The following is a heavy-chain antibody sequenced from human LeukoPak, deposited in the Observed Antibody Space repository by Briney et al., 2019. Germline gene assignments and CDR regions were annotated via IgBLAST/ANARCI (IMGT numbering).Heavy chain of an antibody. J-gene: IGHJ4*02. CDR3: AREPDYYGSGSYYSY. CDR1: GGSFTSRSYF. Sequence: SETLSLTCTVSGGSFTSRSYFWAWIRQSPGKGLEWIASIYYPGSTYYNPSLKSRVTISVDTPKNQFSLKLSSVTAADTAVYYCAREPDYYGSGSYYSYWGQGTLVTVSS. V-gene: IGHV4-39*07. CDR2: IYYPGST. D-gene: IGHD3-10*01.